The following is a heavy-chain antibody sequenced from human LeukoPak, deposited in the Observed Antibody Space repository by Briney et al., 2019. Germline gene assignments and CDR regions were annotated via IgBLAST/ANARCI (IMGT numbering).Heavy chain of an antibody. D-gene: IGHD1-14*01. CDR2: ISSSSSYR. V-gene: IGHV3-21*01. CDR1: GFTFSSYS. J-gene: IGHJ4*02. Sequence: GGSLRLSCAASGFTFSSYSMNWVRQAPGKGPEWVSSISSSSSYRYYADSVKGRFTISRDNAKNSLYLQMNSLRAEDTAVYYCARAGNGDYWGQGTLVTVSS. CDR3: ARAGNGDY.